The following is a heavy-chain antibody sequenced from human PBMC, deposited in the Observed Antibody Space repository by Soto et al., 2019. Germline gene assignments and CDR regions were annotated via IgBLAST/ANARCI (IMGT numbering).Heavy chain of an antibody. CDR3: AKGLLPLLIQGEDYYYMDV. CDR2: ISWNSGSI. CDR1: GFTFDDYA. V-gene: IGHV3-9*01. D-gene: IGHD3-16*01. Sequence: EVQLVESGGGLVQPGRSLRLSCAASGFTFDDYAMHWVRQAPGKGLEWVSGISWNSGSIGYADSVKGRFTISRDNAKNSLYLQMNSLRAEDTALYYCAKGLLPLLIQGEDYYYMDVWGKETTVTVSS. J-gene: IGHJ6*03.